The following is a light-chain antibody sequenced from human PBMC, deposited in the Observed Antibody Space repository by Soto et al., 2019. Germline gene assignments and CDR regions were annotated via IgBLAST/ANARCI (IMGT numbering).Light chain of an antibody. J-gene: IGLJ3*02. CDR1: MRDVGAYNL. CDR2: EVR. V-gene: IGLV2-14*01. Sequence: QSALTQPASVSGSAGQSITISCSGTMRDVGAYNLDSWYQQHPGTAPKLIIYEVRNRPSGISSRFSGSRSGNTASLTISGLQPEDEGDYYCSAYTAGSTLVFGGGTQLTVL. CDR3: SAYTAGSTLV.